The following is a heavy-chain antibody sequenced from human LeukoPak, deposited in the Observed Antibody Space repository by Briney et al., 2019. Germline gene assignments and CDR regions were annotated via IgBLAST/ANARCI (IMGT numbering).Heavy chain of an antibody. CDR2: ISGSGGST. CDR1: GGTFSSYA. J-gene: IGHJ4*02. Sequence: SCKASGGTFSSYAMSWVRQAPGKGLEWVSAISGSGGSTYYADSVKGRFTISRDNSKNTLYLQMNSLRAEDTAVYYCAKFTAGSCLHPQPDYWGQGTLVTVSS. CDR3: AKFTAGSCLHPQPDY. D-gene: IGHD2-15*01. V-gene: IGHV3-23*01.